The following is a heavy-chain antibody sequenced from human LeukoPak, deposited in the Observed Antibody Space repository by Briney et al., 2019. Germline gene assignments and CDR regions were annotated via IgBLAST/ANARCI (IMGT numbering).Heavy chain of an antibody. CDR1: GFTFRSYS. CDR3: AVAYYYGSGDAFDI. CDR2: INSDSNYI. J-gene: IGHJ3*02. D-gene: IGHD3-10*01. Sequence: GGSLRLSCAASGFTFRSYSMNWVRQAPGKGLEWVSSINSDSNYIYYADSVQGRFTISRDNAKNSLYLQMKSVRAEKTAVYYCAVAYYYGSGDAFDIWGQGTKVTVSS. V-gene: IGHV3-21*01.